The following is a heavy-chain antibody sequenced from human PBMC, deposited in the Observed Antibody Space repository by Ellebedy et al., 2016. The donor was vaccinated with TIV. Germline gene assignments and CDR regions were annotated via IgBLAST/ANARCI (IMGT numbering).Heavy chain of an antibody. V-gene: IGHV1-2*04. J-gene: IGHJ2*01. Sequence: AASVKVSCKASGYTFTSYDINWVRQATGQGLEWMGWINPNSGGTNYAQKFQGWVTMTRDTSISTAYMELSRLRSDDTAVYYCARDPVGVDYGDYLEDWYFDLWGRGTLVTVSS. CDR2: INPNSGGT. CDR1: GYTFTSYD. CDR3: ARDPVGVDYGDYLEDWYFDL. D-gene: IGHD4-17*01.